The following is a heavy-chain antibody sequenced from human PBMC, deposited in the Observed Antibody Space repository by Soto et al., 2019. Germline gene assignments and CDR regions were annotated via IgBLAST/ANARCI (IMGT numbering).Heavy chain of an antibody. D-gene: IGHD3-10*01. Sequence: QVQLVQSGAEVKKSGASVKVSCEASGYIFTDYTIHWLRQAPGQRLELMGWINAGNGDTKYSHQFQGRVTFSRDTSASTVYMELSSLRSEDTAVYYCAREGLVRGVLRGIRFDPWGQGTLVTVSS. CDR2: INAGNGDT. CDR1: GYIFTDYT. CDR3: AREGLVRGVLRGIRFDP. V-gene: IGHV1-3*01. J-gene: IGHJ5*02.